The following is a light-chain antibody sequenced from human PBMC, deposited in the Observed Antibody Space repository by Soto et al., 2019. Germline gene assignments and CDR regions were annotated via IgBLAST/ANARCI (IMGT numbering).Light chain of an antibody. CDR2: GAS. J-gene: IGKJ1*01. V-gene: IGKV1-17*01. CDR3: LHHHTYPWT. Sequence: DIQMTQSPSSLSASVGDRVTITCRASQDIGNRLVWYQQKPGKAPKRLIYGASSLQSGVPSRFSGSGSGTEFTLTISSLQPEDFATYYCLHHHTYPWTFGQGTKVDIK. CDR1: QDIGNR.